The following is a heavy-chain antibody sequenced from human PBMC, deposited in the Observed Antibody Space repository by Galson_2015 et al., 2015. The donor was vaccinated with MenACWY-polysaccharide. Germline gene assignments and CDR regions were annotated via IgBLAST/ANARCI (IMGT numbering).Heavy chain of an antibody. V-gene: IGHV3-23*01. CDR2: ISDGGGRT. CDR3: VRGLSGDY. J-gene: IGHJ4*02. D-gene: IGHD3-10*01. CDR1: GFTFSSYG. Sequence: YLRLSCAASGFTFSSYGMSWVRQAPGKGLEWVSGISDGGGRTYYADSVKGRFTISRDSSKNTLYLQMNSLRAEDTATYYCVRGLSGDYWGQGTLVTVSS.